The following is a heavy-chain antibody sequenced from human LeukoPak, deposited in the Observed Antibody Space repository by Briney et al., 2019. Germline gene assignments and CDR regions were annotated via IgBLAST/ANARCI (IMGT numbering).Heavy chain of an antibody. CDR1: GYSFTSHY. V-gene: IGHV1-46*01. CDR3: AREVHPGDYFDY. D-gene: IGHD3-10*01. CDR2: INPSGSST. Sequence: ASVKVSCTASGYSFTSHYMHWVRQSPGQGLEWMGLINPSGSSTLYAQKFQGRVTMTRDMSTTTDYMELSSLRSEDTAVYYCAREVHPGDYFDYWGQGTLVTVSS. J-gene: IGHJ4*02.